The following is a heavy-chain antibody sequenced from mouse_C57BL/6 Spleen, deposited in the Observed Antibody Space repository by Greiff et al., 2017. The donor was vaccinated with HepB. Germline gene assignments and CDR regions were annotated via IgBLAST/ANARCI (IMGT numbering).Heavy chain of an antibody. V-gene: IGHV1-52*01. CDR3: ARGHYYGSSPPFAY. Sequence: QVQLQQSGAELVRPGSSVKLSCKASGYTFTSYWMHWVKQRPIQGLEWIGNIDPSDSETHYNQKFKDKATLTVDKSSSTAYMQLSSLTSEDSAVYYCARGHYYGSSPPFAYWGQGTLVTVSA. CDR2: IDPSDSET. J-gene: IGHJ3*01. CDR1: GYTFTSYW. D-gene: IGHD1-1*01.